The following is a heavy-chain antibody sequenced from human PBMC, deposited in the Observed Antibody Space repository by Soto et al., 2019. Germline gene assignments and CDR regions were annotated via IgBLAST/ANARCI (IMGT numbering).Heavy chain of an antibody. CDR1: GFSLANYP. J-gene: IGHJ4*02. D-gene: IGHD6-19*01. CDR3: AKGPHTNVGWPYYFES. CDR2: SSPRGDTI. V-gene: IGHV3-48*02. Sequence: GFLRLSCVASGFSLANYPMNWVRQTPGKGLEWISYSSPRGDTIYYADSVEGRFTISRDNARNSLSLHMSSLRDEDSALYYCAKGPHTNVGWPYYFESWGQGVPVTSPQ.